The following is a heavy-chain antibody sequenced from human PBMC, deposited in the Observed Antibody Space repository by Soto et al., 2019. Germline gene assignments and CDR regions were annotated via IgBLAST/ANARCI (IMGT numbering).Heavy chain of an antibody. CDR1: GGSFSGYY. J-gene: IGHJ4*02. V-gene: IGHV4-34*01. CDR3: ARGPLAFAYYYDSSGYFDY. D-gene: IGHD3-22*01. Sequence: LSLTCAVYGGSFSGYYWSWIRQPPGKGLEWIGEINHSGSTNYNPSLKSRVTISVDTSKNQFSLKLSSVTAADTAVYYCARGPLAFAYYYDSSGYFDYWGQGTLVTVSS. CDR2: INHSGST.